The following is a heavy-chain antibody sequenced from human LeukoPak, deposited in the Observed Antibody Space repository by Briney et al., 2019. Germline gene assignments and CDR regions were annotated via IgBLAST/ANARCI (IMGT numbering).Heavy chain of an antibody. CDR1: GGSISSGDYY. CDR3: AGEVPYYYGSGSYYYFDY. V-gene: IGHV4-30-4*01. CDR2: IYYSGST. D-gene: IGHD3-10*01. Sequence: SESLSLTCTVSGGSISSGDYYWSWIRQPPGKGLEWIGYIYYSGSTYYNPSLKSRVTISVDTSKNQFSLKLSSVTAADTAVYYCAGEVPYYYGSGSYYYFDYWGQGTLVTVSS. J-gene: IGHJ4*02.